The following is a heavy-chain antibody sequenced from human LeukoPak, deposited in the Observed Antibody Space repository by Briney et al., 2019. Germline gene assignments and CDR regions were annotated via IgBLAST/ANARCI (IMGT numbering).Heavy chain of an antibody. Sequence: ARSLRRSYAPSGFTFTSYDMHCVRPATRKGLEWVSAIGTAGDTYYPGSVKGRFTISRENAKNSLYLQMNSLRAGDTAVYYCARSGSGRDFDYWGQGTLVTVSS. CDR2: IGTAGDT. CDR3: ARSGSGRDFDY. CDR1: GFTFTSYD. V-gene: IGHV3-13*01. J-gene: IGHJ4*02. D-gene: IGHD3-10*01.